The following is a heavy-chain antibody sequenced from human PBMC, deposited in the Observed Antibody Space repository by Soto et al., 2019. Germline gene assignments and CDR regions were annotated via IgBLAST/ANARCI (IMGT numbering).Heavy chain of an antibody. D-gene: IGHD6-19*01. V-gene: IGHV6-1*01. J-gene: IGHJ6*02. CDR3: ARGLAVAADGGYYGMDV. CDR1: GDSVSSNSAA. Sequence: PSQTLSLTCAISGDSVSSNSAAWNWIRRSPSRGLEWLGRTYYRSKWYNDYAVSVKSRITINPDTSKNQFSLQLNSVTPEDTAVYYCARGLAVAADGGYYGMDVWGQGTTVTVSS. CDR2: TYYRSKWYN.